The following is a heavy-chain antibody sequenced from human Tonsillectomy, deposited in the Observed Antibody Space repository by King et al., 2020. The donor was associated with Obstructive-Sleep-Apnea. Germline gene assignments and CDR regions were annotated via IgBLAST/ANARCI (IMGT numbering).Heavy chain of an antibody. CDR1: GGSIRGGGYY. V-gene: IGHV4-31*03. CDR2: IYYSGST. D-gene: IGHD2-8*02. CDR3: ARDKGGSTGDAFDI. J-gene: IGHJ3*02. Sequence: VQLQESGPGLVKPSQTLSLTCSVSGGSIRGGGYYWSWIRQHPGKGLEWMGYIYYSGSTYYNPSLKSRVTMSVDTSKNQFSLKLSSVTAADTAVYYCARDKGGSTGDAFDIWGQGTMVTVSS.